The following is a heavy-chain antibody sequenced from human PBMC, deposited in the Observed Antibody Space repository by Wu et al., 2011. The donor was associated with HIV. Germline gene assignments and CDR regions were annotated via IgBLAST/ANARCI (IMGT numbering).Heavy chain of an antibody. CDR1: GYTFITYY. J-gene: IGHJ2*01. D-gene: IGHD1-26*01. CDR3: ARGPREGWYFDV. CDR2: INPSYGST. Sequence: QVQLVQSGAEMKKPEASVKVSCKGSGYTFITYYMHWVRQAPGQGLEWMGIINPSYGSTTHAQKFQGRVTMTRDTSTSTVYMELNNLRSDDTAVYYCARGPREGWYFDVWGRGNPWSLSPQ. V-gene: IGHV1-46*01.